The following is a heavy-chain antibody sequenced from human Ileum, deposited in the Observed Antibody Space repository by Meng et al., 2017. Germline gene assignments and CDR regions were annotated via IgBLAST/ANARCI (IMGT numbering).Heavy chain of an antibody. CDR2: INHSGST. J-gene: IGHJ5*02. CDR3: ARGGPWFDP. V-gene: IGHV4-34*01. CDR1: GGSFSGYY. Sequence: QVQVPQWGAGLLKPSGTLSLTCAVYGGSFSGYYWSWIRQPPGKGLEWIGKINHSGSTNYNPSLKSRVTISVDTSKNQFSLKLSSVTAADTAVYYCARGGPWFDPWGQGTLVTVSS.